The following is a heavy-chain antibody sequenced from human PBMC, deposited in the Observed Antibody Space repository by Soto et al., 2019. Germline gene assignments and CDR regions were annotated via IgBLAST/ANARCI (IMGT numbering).Heavy chain of an antibody. J-gene: IGHJ4*02. D-gene: IGHD3-3*01. CDR3: AKRRDQNYDFWSGYYFDH. CDR1: GFTFNSYG. V-gene: IGHV3-30*18. Sequence: ESGGGVVQPGRSLRLSCEASGFTFNSYGMHWVRQSPGKGLEWVAGILYDGTNRYYADSVKGRFTISRDNSKNTLYLQMNSLRVEDTAVYYCAKRRDQNYDFWSGYYFDHWGQGTLVTVSS. CDR2: ILYDGTNR.